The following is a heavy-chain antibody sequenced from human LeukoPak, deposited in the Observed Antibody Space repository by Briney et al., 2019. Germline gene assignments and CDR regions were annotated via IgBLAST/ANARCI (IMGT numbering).Heavy chain of an antibody. Sequence: SETLSLTCAVYGGSFSGYYWSWIRQPPGKGLEWIGEINHSGSTNYNSSPKSRVTISVDTSKNQFSLKLSSVTAADTAVYYCARARKVYYYDSSGYYNDYWGQGTLVTVSS. V-gene: IGHV4-34*01. CDR1: GGSFSGYY. CDR2: INHSGST. D-gene: IGHD3-22*01. CDR3: ARARKVYYYDSSGYYNDY. J-gene: IGHJ4*02.